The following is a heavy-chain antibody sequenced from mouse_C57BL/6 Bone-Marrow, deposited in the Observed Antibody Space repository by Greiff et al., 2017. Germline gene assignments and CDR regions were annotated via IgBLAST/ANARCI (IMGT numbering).Heavy chain of an antibody. J-gene: IGHJ1*03. CDR1: GYTFTSYG. CDR3: ARPTIVDWYFDV. Sequence: QVQLQQSGAELARPGASVKLSCKASGYTFTSYGISWVKQRTGPGLEWIGEIYPRSGNTYYNEKFKGKATLTADKSSSTAYMELRSLTSEDSAVYFCARPTIVDWYFDVWGTGTTVTVSS. D-gene: IGHD2-12*01. CDR2: IYPRSGNT. V-gene: IGHV1-81*01.